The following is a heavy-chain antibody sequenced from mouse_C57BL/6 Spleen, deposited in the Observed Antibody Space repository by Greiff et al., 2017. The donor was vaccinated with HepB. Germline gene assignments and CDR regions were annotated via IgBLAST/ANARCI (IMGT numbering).Heavy chain of an antibody. D-gene: IGHD1-1*01. CDR3: ARRDYGRAMDY. V-gene: IGHV1-50*01. Sequence: QVQLQQPGAELVKPGASVKLSCKASGYTFTSYWMQWVKQRPGQGLEWIGEIDPSDSYTNYNQKFKGKATLTVDTSSSTAYMQLSSLTSEDSAVYYCARRDYGRAMDYWGQGTSVTVSS. CDR1: GYTFTSYW. J-gene: IGHJ4*01. CDR2: IDPSDSYT.